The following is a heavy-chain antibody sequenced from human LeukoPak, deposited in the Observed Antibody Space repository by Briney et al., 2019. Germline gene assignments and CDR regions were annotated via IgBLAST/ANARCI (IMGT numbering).Heavy chain of an antibody. Sequence: PAGGSLRLSCAASGFTFSSYSMNWVRQAPGKGLEWVSYISSSSSTIYYADSVKGRLTISRDNAKNSLYLHMNSLRAEDTALYYCAREPYYDSSGYSPDYWGQGTLVTVSS. J-gene: IGHJ4*02. CDR3: AREPYYDSSGYSPDY. CDR2: ISSSSSTI. D-gene: IGHD3-22*01. V-gene: IGHV3-48*04. CDR1: GFTFSSYS.